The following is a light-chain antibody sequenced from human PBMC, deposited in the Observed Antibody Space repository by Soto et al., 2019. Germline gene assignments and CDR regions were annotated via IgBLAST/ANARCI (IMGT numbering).Light chain of an antibody. CDR2: SAS. CDR3: QKYNSAPQT. J-gene: IGKJ1*01. Sequence: DIEMTQSPSSLSASIGDRVTITCRASRGVRNYLAWYQQKPGKVPKLLIYSASTLQSGVPSRFSGTGSGTDFTLTISSLQPEDVATYYCQKYNSAPQTFGQGTKVDI. V-gene: IGKV1-27*01. CDR1: RGVRNY.